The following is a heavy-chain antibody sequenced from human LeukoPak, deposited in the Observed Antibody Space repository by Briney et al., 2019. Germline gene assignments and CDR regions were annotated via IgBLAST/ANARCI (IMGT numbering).Heavy chain of an antibody. J-gene: IGHJ3*02. D-gene: IGHD2-2*01. Sequence: GGSLRLSCAASGFTVSSNYMSWVRQAPGKGLEWVSAISGSGGSTYYADSVKGRFTISRDNSKNTLYLQMNSLRAEDTAVYYCAKDIVVVPALSHDAFDIWGQGTMVTVSS. V-gene: IGHV3-23*01. CDR2: ISGSGGST. CDR3: AKDIVVVPALSHDAFDI. CDR1: GFTVSSNY.